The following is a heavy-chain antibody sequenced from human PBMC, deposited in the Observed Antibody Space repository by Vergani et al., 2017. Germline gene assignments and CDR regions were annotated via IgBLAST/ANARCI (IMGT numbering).Heavy chain of an antibody. CDR2: IYYSGST. CDR3: AREVHGRY. J-gene: IGHJ4*02. V-gene: IGHV4-59*01. D-gene: IGHD1-1*01. Sequence: QVQLQESGPGLVKPSETLSLTCTVSGGSISSYYWRWIRQPPGKGLEWIGYIYYSGSTNYNPSLKSRVTISVDTSKNQFSLKLSSVTDADTAVYYCAREVHGRYWGQGTLVTVSS. CDR1: GGSISSYY.